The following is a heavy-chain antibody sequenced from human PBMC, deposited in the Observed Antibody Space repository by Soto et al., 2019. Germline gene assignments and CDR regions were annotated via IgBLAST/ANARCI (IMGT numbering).Heavy chain of an antibody. CDR2: INPSGGTT. D-gene: IGHD2-15*01. CDR1: GYTFTRYN. V-gene: IGHV1-46*01. J-gene: IGHJ4*02. CDR3: ARVRGGGSEYFFDY. Sequence: ASVKVSCKASGYTFTRYNVHWVRQVPGQGLEWMAIINPSGGTTYYVQKFEGRVTLTTDTSTSTVYMELSSLRSDDTAVYYCARVRGGGSEYFFDYWGQGTLVTVSS.